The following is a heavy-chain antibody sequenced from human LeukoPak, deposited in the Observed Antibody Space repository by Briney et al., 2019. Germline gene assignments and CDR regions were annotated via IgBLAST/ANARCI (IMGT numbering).Heavy chain of an antibody. CDR1: GYTFTGYY. D-gene: IGHD4-23*01. J-gene: IGHJ4*02. V-gene: IGHV1-2*02. CDR2: INPHSGGT. CDR3: ARGDGGNSDFDY. Sequence: ASVKVSYKASGYTFTGYYMHWVRQAPGQGLEWMGWINPHSGGTNYAQKFQGRVTMTRDTSISTAYMELSRLRSDDTAVYYCARGDGGNSDFDYWGQGTLVTVSS.